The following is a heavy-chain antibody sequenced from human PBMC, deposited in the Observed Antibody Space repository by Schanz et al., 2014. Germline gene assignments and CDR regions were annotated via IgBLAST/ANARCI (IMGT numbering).Heavy chain of an antibody. Sequence: QVQLRQSGPGLVKPSQTLSVICAISGDSVSSNSAAWNWIRQSPSRGLEWLGRTYFRSKWYYEYAVSVKSRITIKSDTSKNQLSLQLNSVTPEDTAVYYCAGATYSSSWYGGSEYFQHWGQGTLVTVSS. J-gene: IGHJ1*01. CDR1: GDSVSSNSAA. CDR3: AGATYSSSWYGGSEYFQH. D-gene: IGHD6-13*01. V-gene: IGHV6-1*01. CDR2: TYFRSKWYY.